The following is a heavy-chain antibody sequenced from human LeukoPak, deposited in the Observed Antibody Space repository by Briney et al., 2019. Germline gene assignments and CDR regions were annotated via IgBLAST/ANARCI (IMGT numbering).Heavy chain of an antibody. CDR2: ISWNSGSI. Sequence: GGSLRLSCVASGSTFDDHAMHWVRQAPGKGLEWVSGISWNSGSIAYADSVKGRFTISSDNAKNSLYLQMNSLRVEDTAFYYCAKDKKWLQLGGYYFDYWGQGTLVTISS. D-gene: IGHD5-24*01. V-gene: IGHV3-9*01. J-gene: IGHJ4*02. CDR3: AKDKKWLQLGGYYFDY. CDR1: GSTFDDHA.